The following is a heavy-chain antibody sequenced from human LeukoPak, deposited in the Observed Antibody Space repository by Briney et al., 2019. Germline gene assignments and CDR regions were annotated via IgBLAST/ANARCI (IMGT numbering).Heavy chain of an antibody. Sequence: SETLSLTCGVSGGSITNTNYWTWVRQPPGKGLEWIGEVNLQGSTNYNPSLMGRVAISVDTSENHISLQLTSVTAADTAVYYCARELFPQGANCFDPWGQGTLVTVSS. D-gene: IGHD3-10*02. CDR3: ARELFPQGANCFDP. V-gene: IGHV4-4*02. J-gene: IGHJ5*02. CDR2: VNLQGST. CDR1: GGSITNTNY.